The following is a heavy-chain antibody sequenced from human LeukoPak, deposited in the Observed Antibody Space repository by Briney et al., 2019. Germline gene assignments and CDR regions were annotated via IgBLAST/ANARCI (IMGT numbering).Heavy chain of an antibody. D-gene: IGHD3-3*01. V-gene: IGHV3-7*01. CDR2: IKQDGSEK. CDR3: ARQYYDFWSRTNHMDV. J-gene: IGHJ6*03. Sequence: PGGSLRLSCAASGFTFSSYWMSWVRQAPGKGLEWVANIKQDGSEKYYVDSVKGRFTISRDNAKNSLYLQMNSLRAEDTAVYYCARQYYDFWSRTNHMDVWGKGTTVTVSS. CDR1: GFTFSSYW.